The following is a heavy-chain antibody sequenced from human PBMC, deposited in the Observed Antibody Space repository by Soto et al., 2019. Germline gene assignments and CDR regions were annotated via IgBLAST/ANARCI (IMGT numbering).Heavy chain of an antibody. Sequence: SETLSLTCAVSGDSISSSFWWRWVRQPPGKGLEWIGESYHTESTVYNPSLKSRVTISVDKSKNQFSLNLDSVTAADTAVYYCARYDFGTFDYWGRGILVTVSS. CDR1: GDSISSSFW. D-gene: IGHD4-17*01. J-gene: IGHJ4*02. V-gene: IGHV4-4*02. CDR3: ARYDFGTFDY. CDR2: SYHTEST.